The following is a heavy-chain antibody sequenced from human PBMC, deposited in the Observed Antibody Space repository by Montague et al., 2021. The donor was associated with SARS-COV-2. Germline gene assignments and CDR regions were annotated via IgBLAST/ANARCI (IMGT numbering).Heavy chain of an antibody. CDR2: ISYDGSNK. CDR3: ARSAWGGYRDAFDI. Sequence: SLSLSCAASGFTFSSYAMHWVRQAPGKGLEWVAVISYDGSNKYYADSVKGRFTISRDNSKNTLYLQMNSLRAEDTAVYYCARSAWGGYRDAFDIWGQGTMVTVSS. D-gene: IGHD3-16*02. V-gene: IGHV3-30-3*01. J-gene: IGHJ3*02. CDR1: GFTFSSYA.